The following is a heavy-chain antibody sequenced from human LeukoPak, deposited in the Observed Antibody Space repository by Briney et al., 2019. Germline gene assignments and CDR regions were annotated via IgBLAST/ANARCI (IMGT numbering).Heavy chain of an antibody. D-gene: IGHD2-2*01. Sequence: GESLQISCKGSGYSFTNYWIGWLRQMPGKGLEWMGIIYPGDSDTRYSPSFQGQVTISADKSISTAYLQWSSLKASDTAMYYCAVEVVTSGFDAFDIWGHGTMVTVSS. CDR3: AVEVVTSGFDAFDI. V-gene: IGHV5-51*01. CDR1: GYSFTNYW. J-gene: IGHJ3*02. CDR2: IYPGDSDT.